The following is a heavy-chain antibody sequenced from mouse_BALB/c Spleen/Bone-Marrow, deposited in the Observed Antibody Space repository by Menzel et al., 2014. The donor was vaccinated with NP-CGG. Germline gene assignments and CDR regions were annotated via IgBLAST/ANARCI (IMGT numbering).Heavy chain of an antibody. CDR3: AREDYGNSWFAY. Sequence: VQVVESGAELVRPGSSVKISCKASGYAISGYWMNWVKQRPGQGLEWIGQIYPGDYDTIYNGKFKGKATLTADKSSNTAYMQHSSLTSEDSAVYLCAREDYGNSWFAYWGQGTLVTVSA. CDR1: GYAISGYW. D-gene: IGHD2-1*01. CDR2: IYPGDYDT. J-gene: IGHJ3*01. V-gene: IGHV1-80*01.